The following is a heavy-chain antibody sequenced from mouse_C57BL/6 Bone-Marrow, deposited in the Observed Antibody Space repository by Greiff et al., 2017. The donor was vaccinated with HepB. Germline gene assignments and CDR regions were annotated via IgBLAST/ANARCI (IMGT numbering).Heavy chain of an antibody. D-gene: IGHD1-1*01. J-gene: IGHJ2*01. Sequence: QVQLQQSGAELVKPGASVKLSCKASGYTFTSYWMQWVKQRPGQGLEWIGEIDPSDSYTNYNQKFKGKATLAVDTSSSTAYMQLSSLTSEDSAVYYCARREYGSTRYYFDYWGQGTTLTVSS. CDR2: IDPSDSYT. CDR1: GYTFTSYW. CDR3: ARREYGSTRYYFDY. V-gene: IGHV1-50*01.